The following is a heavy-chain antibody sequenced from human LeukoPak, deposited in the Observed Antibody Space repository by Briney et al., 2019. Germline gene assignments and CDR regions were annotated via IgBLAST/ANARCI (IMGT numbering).Heavy chain of an antibody. D-gene: IGHD6-6*01. J-gene: IGHJ5*02. CDR3: ARVVLGSSLFDP. V-gene: IGHV1-2*02. CDR1: VDIFTGFF. Sequence: APVKVSCKASVDIFTGFFFHWVRQAPGQGLEWMGWISPDSGDTNYAQKFQDRVTLTKDTSISTAYMELRALTSDDTAIYYCARVVLGSSLFDPWGQGTLVTVSS. CDR2: ISPDSGDT.